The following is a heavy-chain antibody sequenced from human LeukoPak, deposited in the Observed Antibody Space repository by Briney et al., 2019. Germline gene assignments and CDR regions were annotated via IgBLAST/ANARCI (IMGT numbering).Heavy chain of an antibody. CDR2: ISGSGGST. V-gene: IGHV3-23*01. Sequence: GRSLRLSCAASGFTFSSYAMSWVSQDPGNGLEWVSAISGSGGSTYYADSVKGRFTISRDNSKNTLYLQMNSLRAEDTAVYYCAGTDGSGSKNYFDYWGQGTLVTVSS. CDR1: GFTFSSYA. CDR3: AGTDGSGSKNYFDY. D-gene: IGHD3-10*01. J-gene: IGHJ4*02.